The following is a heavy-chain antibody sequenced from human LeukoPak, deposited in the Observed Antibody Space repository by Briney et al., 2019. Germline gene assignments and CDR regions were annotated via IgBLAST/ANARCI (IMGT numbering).Heavy chain of an antibody. CDR1: GGSIISNNW. Sequence: SETLSLTCTVSGGSIISNNWWSWVRQTPGQGLEWIEEIFHGGSTNYAASLRSRVTISLDKSNNQFSLKLSSVTAADTAIYYCATWTYSHFYMGIWGKGTTVTVSS. D-gene: IGHD5-12*01. V-gene: IGHV4-4*02. CDR3: ATWTYSHFYMGI. J-gene: IGHJ6*03. CDR2: IFHGGST.